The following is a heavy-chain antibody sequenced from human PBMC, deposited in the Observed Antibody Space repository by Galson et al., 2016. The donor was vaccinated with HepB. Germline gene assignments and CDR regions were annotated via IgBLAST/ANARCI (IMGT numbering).Heavy chain of an antibody. CDR1: GFSFSSYA. CDR2: ITGPSGSA. V-gene: IGHV3-23*01. CDR3: ARDDYSGGRGSPVY. J-gene: IGHJ4*02. Sequence: SLRLSCAASGFSFSSYAMTWGRQSPGKGLEWVATITGPSGSADYADSVKGRFTMSRDNSKNTLYLQMNSLRTEDTAVYYCARDDYSGGRGSPVYWGQGTLVTVSS. D-gene: IGHD4/OR15-4a*01.